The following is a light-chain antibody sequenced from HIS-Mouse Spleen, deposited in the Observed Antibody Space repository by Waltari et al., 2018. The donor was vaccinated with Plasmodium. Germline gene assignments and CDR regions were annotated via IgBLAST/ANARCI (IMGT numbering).Light chain of an antibody. V-gene: IGKV3-11*01. Sequence: EIVLTQSPATLSLSPGERATLSCRASQSVSSYLAWYQQKPGQAPRLLIYDASNRATGIPARFSGSRAGTDFTLTISSLGPEDFAVYYCQQRSNWPRVLTFGGGTKVEIK. CDR3: QQRSNWPRVLT. CDR1: QSVSSY. J-gene: IGKJ4*01. CDR2: DAS.